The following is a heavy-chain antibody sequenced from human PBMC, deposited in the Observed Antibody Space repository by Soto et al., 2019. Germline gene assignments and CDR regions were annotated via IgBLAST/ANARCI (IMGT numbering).Heavy chain of an antibody. V-gene: IGHV3-64*01. J-gene: IGHJ4*02. CDR1: GFTFSSYA. D-gene: IGHD5-12*01. Sequence: GGSLRLSCAASGFTFSSYAMHWVRQAPGKGLEYVSAISSNGGSTYYANSVKGRFTISRDNSKNTLYLQMGSLRAEDMAVYYCARWTGGYEEGYFDYWGQGT. CDR2: ISSNGGST. CDR3: ARWTGGYEEGYFDY.